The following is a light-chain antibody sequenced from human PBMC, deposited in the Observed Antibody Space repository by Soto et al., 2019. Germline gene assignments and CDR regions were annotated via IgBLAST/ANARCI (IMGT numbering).Light chain of an antibody. Sequence: EIVLTQSPVSVSLSSGERATLSCRASQAISSTSLAWYQQKPGQAPRILIYGSSTRATGIPDRFSGSGSGTDFTLTISRLEPEDFAVYYCQQYDRSTTITFGQGPRLEI. CDR3: QQYDRSTTIT. CDR2: GSS. V-gene: IGKV3-20*01. CDR1: QAISSTS. J-gene: IGKJ5*01.